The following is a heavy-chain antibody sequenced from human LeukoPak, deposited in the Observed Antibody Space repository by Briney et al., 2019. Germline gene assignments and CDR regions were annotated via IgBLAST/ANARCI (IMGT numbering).Heavy chain of an antibody. CDR3: ARAHITTYYYDSSGYSFDY. CDR2: IYYSGST. CDR1: GGSVSSGSYY. V-gene: IGHV4-61*01. D-gene: IGHD3-22*01. Sequence: SETLSLTCTVSGGSVSSGSYYWSWIRQPPGKGLEWIGYIYYSGSTNYNPSLKSRVTISVDTSKNQFSPKLSSVTAADTAVYYCARAHITTYYYDSSGYSFDYWGQGTLVTVSS. J-gene: IGHJ4*02.